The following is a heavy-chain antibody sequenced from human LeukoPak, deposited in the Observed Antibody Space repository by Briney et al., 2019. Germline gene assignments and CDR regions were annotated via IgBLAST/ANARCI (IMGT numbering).Heavy chain of an antibody. J-gene: IGHJ4*02. D-gene: IGHD3/OR15-3a*01. CDR1: GYTLTELS. CDR3: ARDSGWTGEIYFDY. Sequence: GASVKVSCKVSGYTLTELSMHWVRQAPGKGLEWMGGFDPEDGETIYAQKFQGRVTMTEDTSTDTVYMELSSLRSEDTAVYYCARDSGWTGEIYFDYWGQGTLVTVSS. V-gene: IGHV1-24*01. CDR2: FDPEDGET.